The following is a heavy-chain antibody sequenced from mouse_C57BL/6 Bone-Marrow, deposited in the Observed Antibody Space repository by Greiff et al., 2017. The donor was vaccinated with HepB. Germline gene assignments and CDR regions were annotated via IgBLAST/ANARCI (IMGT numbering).Heavy chain of an antibody. CDR1: GYTFTSYW. V-gene: IGHV1-50*01. J-gene: IGHJ3*01. Sequence: VQLQQPGAELVKPGASVKLSCKASGYTFTSYWMQWVKQRPGQGLEWIGEIDPSDSYTNYNQKFKGKATLTVDTSSSTAYMQLSSLTSEDSAVYYCARVQRSFAYWGQGTLVTVSA. CDR3: ARVQRSFAY. CDR2: IDPSDSYT.